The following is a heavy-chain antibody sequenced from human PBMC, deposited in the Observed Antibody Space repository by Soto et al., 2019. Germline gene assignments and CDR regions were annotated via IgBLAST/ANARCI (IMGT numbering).Heavy chain of an antibody. J-gene: IGHJ4*02. CDR3: GKEGYSSGSPGYYFDS. CDR1: GFTFSSYA. CDR2: ISGSGGST. Sequence: EVQLLESGGGLVQPGGSLRLSCAASGFTFSSYAMSWVRQAPGKGLEWVSAISGSGGSTYYADSVKGRFTISRDNSKNTLYLKRNSRGAEDTAVYYCGKEGYSSGSPGYYFDSGGQGTLVPVSS. D-gene: IGHD6-19*01. V-gene: IGHV3-23*01.